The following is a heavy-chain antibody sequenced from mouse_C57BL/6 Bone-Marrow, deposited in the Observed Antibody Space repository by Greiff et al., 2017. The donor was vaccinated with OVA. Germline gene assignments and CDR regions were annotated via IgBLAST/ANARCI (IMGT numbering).Heavy chain of an antibody. CDR1: GYTFTNYW. CDR2: IYPGGGYT. V-gene: IGHV1-63*01. CDR3: ARWRDYGSSYWWYFDV. Sequence: QVQLQQSGAELVRPGTSVKMSCKASGYTFTNYWIGWAKQRPGHGLEWIGDIYPGGGYTNYNEKFKGKATLTADKSSSTAYMQFRSLTSEDSASYYCARWRDYGSSYWWYFDVWGTGTTVTVSS. D-gene: IGHD1-1*01. J-gene: IGHJ1*03.